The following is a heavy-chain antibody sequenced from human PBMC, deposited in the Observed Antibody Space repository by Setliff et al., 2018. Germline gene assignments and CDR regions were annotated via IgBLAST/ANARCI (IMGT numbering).Heavy chain of an antibody. CDR3: SSAGHSGSWFPFDAFHI. CDR2: IKQDGSDK. D-gene: IGHD6-13*01. V-gene: IGHV3-7*01. J-gene: IGHJ3*02. Sequence: GGSLRLSCAASGFTFSSFWMSWVCQAPGKGLEWVANIKQDGSDKYYVDSVKGRFTISRDNAKNSLYLQMNSLRAEDTAVYYCSSAGHSGSWFPFDAFHIWGQGTMVTVSS. CDR1: GFTFSSFW.